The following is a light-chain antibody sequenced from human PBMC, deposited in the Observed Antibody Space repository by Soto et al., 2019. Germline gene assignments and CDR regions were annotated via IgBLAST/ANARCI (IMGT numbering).Light chain of an antibody. V-gene: IGKV3-20*01. CDR2: NAS. CDR1: QSVSSSY. Sequence: EIVLTQSPGTLSLSPGERATLSCRASQSVSSSYLAWYQQKPGQAPRLLIYNASSRATGIPDRFSGSGSGTDFTLIISSLQPEDFAVYYCQQYNNWPITFGQGTRLEIK. J-gene: IGKJ5*01. CDR3: QQYNNWPIT.